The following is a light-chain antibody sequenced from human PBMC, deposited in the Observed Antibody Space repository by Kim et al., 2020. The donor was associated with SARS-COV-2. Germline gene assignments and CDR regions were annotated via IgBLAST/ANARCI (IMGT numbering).Light chain of an antibody. CDR1: QTIGSY. CDR3: QQTDSIPRT. Sequence: ASVGDRVTITCRASQTIGSYLSWYQQKPGQAPKLLIYDASTLHSGIPSRFSGSRSGTDFTLTISSLRPEDFATYYCQQTDSIPRTFGQGTKVDIK. V-gene: IGKV1-39*01. J-gene: IGKJ1*01. CDR2: DAS.